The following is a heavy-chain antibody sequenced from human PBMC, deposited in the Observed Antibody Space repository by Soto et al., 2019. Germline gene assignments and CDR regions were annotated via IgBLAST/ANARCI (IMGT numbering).Heavy chain of an antibody. V-gene: IGHV3-15*01. J-gene: IGHJ4*02. Sequence: PGGSLRLSCAASGFTFSNAWMSWVRQAPGKGLEWVGRIQSKTDGETTYYAAPVKGRFTISRDDSKNTLYLQMNSLKTEDTAMYYCTTTVGYYNSDYPGGYWGRGTLVTVSS. CDR2: IQSKTDGETT. CDR1: GFTFSNAW. CDR3: TTTVGYYNSDYPGGY. D-gene: IGHD3-9*01.